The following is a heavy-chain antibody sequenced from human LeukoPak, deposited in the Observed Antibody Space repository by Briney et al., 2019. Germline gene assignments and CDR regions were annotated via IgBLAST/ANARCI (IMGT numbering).Heavy chain of an antibody. CDR2: IKQDGSEK. J-gene: IGHJ4*02. V-gene: IGHV3-7*04. D-gene: IGHD6-13*01. CDR3: ARGGDNSWYVPYYFDY. CDR1: GFTFGSYW. Sequence: GGSLRLSCAASGFTFGSYWMSWVRQAPGKGLEWVANIKQDGSEKYYVDSVKGRFTISRDNAKNSLYLQMNSLRAEDTAVYYCARGGDNSWYVPYYFDYWGQGTLVTVSS.